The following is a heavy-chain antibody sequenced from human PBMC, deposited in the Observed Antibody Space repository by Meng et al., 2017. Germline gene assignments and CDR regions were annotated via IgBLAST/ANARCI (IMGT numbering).Heavy chain of an antibody. CDR1: GYC. CDR2: ISSSGSTR. J-gene: IGHJ4*02. D-gene: IGHD3-16*01. Sequence: GYCWSWIRQHPGKGLEWVSYISSSGSTRYYADSVKGRFTISRDNAKNSLYLQMNSLRAEDTAVYYCARVLDRSGGADYWGQGTLVTVSS. V-gene: IGHV3-11*01. CDR3: ARVLDRSGGADY.